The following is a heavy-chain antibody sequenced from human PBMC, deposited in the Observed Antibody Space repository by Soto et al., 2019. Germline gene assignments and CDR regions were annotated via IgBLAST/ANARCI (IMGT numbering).Heavy chain of an antibody. Sequence: QVQLQESGPGLVKPSGTLSLTCAVSGVSIGSHDWWTWVPQPPGKGLEWIGESHQSGNTNYNSSLESRVTISLDKSKNHFSLQLSSVTVADTAVYYCATRDTGRVYWGQGTLVTVSS. CDR3: ATRDTGRVY. CDR1: GVSIGSHDW. V-gene: IGHV4-4*02. CDR2: SHQSGNT. D-gene: IGHD5-18*01. J-gene: IGHJ4*02.